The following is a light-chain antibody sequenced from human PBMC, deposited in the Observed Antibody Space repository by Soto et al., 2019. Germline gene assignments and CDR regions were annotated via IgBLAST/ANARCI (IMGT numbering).Light chain of an antibody. Sequence: QSVLTQPPSASGSPGQSVAISCTGTSNDVGGNNYVSWYQQHPGKAPKLMIYEVSKRPSGVPDRFSGSKSGNTASLTVSGLQTEDDADSYCSSYAGSNNLFGGGTKVTVL. CDR1: SNDVGGNNY. V-gene: IGLV2-8*01. CDR2: EVS. J-gene: IGLJ2*01. CDR3: SSYAGSNNL.